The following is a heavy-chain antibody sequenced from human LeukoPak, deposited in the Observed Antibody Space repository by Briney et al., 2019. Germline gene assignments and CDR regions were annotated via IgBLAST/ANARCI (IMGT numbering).Heavy chain of an antibody. CDR3: ARDQRAVAGIPRYYYYYYMDV. CDR2: ISSRSSTI. CDR1: GFTFSSYS. Sequence: PGGSLRLSCAASGFTFSSYSMNGVRQAPGKGLEWVSYISSRSSTIYYADSVKVRFTISRDNAKNSLYLQMSSLRAEDTAVYYCARDQRAVAGIPRYYYYYYMDVWGKGTTVTVSS. V-gene: IGHV3-48*01. J-gene: IGHJ6*03. D-gene: IGHD6-19*01.